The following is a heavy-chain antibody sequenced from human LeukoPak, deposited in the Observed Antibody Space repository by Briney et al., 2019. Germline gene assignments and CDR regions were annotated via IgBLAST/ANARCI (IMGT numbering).Heavy chain of an antibody. V-gene: IGHV3-48*04. Sequence: GGSLRLSCGASGFTFSSHSMSWVRQAPGKGLEWVSYISSSSSTIYYADSVKGRFTISRDNARKSQYLQMNSLRAEDTAVYYCAKAATLTGYQNWGQGTLVTVSS. D-gene: IGHD3-9*01. CDR1: GFTFSSHS. J-gene: IGHJ4*02. CDR3: AKAATLTGYQN. CDR2: ISSSSSTI.